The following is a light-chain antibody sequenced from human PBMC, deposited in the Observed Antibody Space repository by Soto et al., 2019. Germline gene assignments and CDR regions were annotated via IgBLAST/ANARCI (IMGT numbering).Light chain of an antibody. CDR1: QSVSRY. CDR2: DAS. J-gene: IGKJ4*01. CDR3: EQRSAWPPT. Sequence: EIVLTQSPATLCLYPGERATLSCRASQSVSRYLAWYQQKPGQAPRLLIYDASNRATGIPARFSGSGSGTDFPLPISTLKPEVFAVYYCEQRSAWPPTFGGGTKVEIK. V-gene: IGKV3-11*01.